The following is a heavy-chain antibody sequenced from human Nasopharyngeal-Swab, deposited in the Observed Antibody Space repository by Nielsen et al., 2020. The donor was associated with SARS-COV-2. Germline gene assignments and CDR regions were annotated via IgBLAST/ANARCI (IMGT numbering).Heavy chain of an antibody. V-gene: IGHV4-59*01. J-gene: IGHJ4*02. D-gene: IGHD5-12*01. Sequence: WIRQPPGKGLEWIGFIRDSGTSYYNPSLKSRVTMAVDTSKNQISLKLGSVTAADTAVFYCAGGGYDYSFDWWGQGTLVTVSS. CDR2: IRDSGTS. CDR3: AGGGYDYSFDW.